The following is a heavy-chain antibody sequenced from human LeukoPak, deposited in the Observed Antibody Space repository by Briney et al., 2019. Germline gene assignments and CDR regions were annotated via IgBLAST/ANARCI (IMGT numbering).Heavy chain of an antibody. CDR3: ARDYKADY. J-gene: IGHJ4*02. CDR2: ISTSGGGT. CDR1: GFTFSSYA. V-gene: IGHV3-23*01. D-gene: IGHD1-1*01. Sequence: GGPLRLSCATSGFTFSSYAMTWVRQAPGKGLEWVSAISTSGGGTNYADSVKGRFTISRDNSKNTLFLQMNRLRADDTAVYYCARDYKADYWGQGTLVTVSS.